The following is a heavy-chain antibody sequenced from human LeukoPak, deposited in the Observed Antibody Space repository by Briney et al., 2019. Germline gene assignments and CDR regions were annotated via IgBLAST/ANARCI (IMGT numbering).Heavy chain of an antibody. Sequence: GRSLRLSCAASGFTFSSYNMNWVRQAPGKGLEWVAVISYDGSNKYYADSVKGRFTISRDNSKNTLYLQMNSLRAEDTAVYYCAKDSYYYDSSGYLNWFDPWGQGTLVTVSS. J-gene: IGHJ5*02. D-gene: IGHD3-22*01. V-gene: IGHV3-30*18. CDR2: ISYDGSNK. CDR1: GFTFSSYN. CDR3: AKDSYYYDSSGYLNWFDP.